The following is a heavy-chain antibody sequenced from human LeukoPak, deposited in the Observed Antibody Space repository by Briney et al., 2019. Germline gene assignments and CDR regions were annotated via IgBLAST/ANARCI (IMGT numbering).Heavy chain of an antibody. D-gene: IGHD3-10*01. Sequence: PGRSLRLSCAASGFTFSSYGMHWVRQAPGKGLEWVAVISYDGSNKYYADSVKGRFTISRDNPKNTLYLQMNSLRAEDTAVYYCAKDGSVAAQTFDYWGQGTLVTVSS. CDR1: GFTFSSYG. CDR3: AKDGSVAAQTFDY. V-gene: IGHV3-30*18. J-gene: IGHJ4*02. CDR2: ISYDGSNK.